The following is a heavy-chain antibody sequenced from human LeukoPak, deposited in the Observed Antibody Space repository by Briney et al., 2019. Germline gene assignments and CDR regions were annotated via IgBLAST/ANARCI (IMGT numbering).Heavy chain of an antibody. Sequence: GESLKISCKGSGXSFTSYWSGWVRQMPGKGLEWMGIIYPGDSDTRYSPSFQGQVTMSADKSISTAYLQWSSLKASDTAMSYCARLRPQGQDSRLGDYWGQGTLVTVSS. CDR1: GXSFTSYW. CDR2: IYPGDSDT. J-gene: IGHJ4*02. D-gene: IGHD3-16*01. V-gene: IGHV5-51*01. CDR3: ARLRPQGQDSRLGDY.